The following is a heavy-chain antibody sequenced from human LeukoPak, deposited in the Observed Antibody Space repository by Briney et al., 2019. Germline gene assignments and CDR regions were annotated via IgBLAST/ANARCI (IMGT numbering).Heavy chain of an antibody. Sequence: GASVKVSCKASGYTFTGYYMHWVRQAPGQGLEWMGWINPNSGGTNYAQKLQGRVTMTTDTSTSTAYMELRSLRSDDTAVYYCARDVAGRTVFDYWGQGTLVTVSS. CDR2: INPNSGGT. CDR3: ARDVAGRTVFDY. D-gene: IGHD6-19*01. J-gene: IGHJ4*02. CDR1: GYTFTGYY. V-gene: IGHV1-2*02.